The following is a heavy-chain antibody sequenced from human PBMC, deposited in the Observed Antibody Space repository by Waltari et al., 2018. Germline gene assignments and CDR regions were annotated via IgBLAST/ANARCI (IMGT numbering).Heavy chain of an antibody. V-gene: IGHV4-61*02. CDR3: ARDTGTFDS. CDR2: IYISGST. D-gene: IGHD1-1*01. Sequence: HVQLQESGPGLVKPSQTLSLTCTVSGGSVSSGNYYWSWIRQPAGKELEWIGRIYISGSTNYNPSLKSRVTMSLDTSKNQFSLKLSSVTAADTAVYHCARDTGTFDSWGQGTLVTVSS. J-gene: IGHJ4*02. CDR1: GGSVSSGNYY.